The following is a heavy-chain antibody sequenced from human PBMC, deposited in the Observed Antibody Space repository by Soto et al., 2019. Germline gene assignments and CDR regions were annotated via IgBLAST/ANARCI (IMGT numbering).Heavy chain of an antibody. Sequence: EVPLVESGGGLVQRGGSVRLSCAASGFSLSIYSINWVRQAPRKGLEWVSYISGTSNSIYYADSVKGRFTIARDNNRNTMLLLMNSLRDDVTAVYCCARGFDVQYGIDFWVQGTTVTVSS. J-gene: IGHJ6*02. D-gene: IGHD3-10*01. CDR2: ISGTSNSI. CDR1: GFSLSIYS. CDR3: ARGFDVQYGIDF. V-gene: IGHV3-48*02.